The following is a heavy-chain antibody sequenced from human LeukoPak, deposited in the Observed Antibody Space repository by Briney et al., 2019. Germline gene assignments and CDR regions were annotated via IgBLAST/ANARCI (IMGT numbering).Heavy chain of an antibody. CDR2: IDWDDDK. CDR1: GFSLSTSGMC. Sequence: SGPALVKPTQTLTLTCTFSGFSLSTSGMCVSWIRQPPGKALEWLARIDWDDDKYYSTSLKTRLTISKDTSKNQVVLTMTNMDPVDTATYYCARISTGDSGGASDYFDYWGQGTLVTVSS. V-gene: IGHV2-70*11. D-gene: IGHD7-27*01. J-gene: IGHJ4*02. CDR3: ARISTGDSGGASDYFDY.